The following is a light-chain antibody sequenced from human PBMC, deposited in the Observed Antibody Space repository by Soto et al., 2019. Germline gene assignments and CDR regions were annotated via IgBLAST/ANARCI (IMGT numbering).Light chain of an antibody. CDR3: VAWDDSLSAWV. V-gene: IGLV1-47*01. Sequence: QPVLTQPPSASGTPGQRVTISCSGSSSNIGSNYVYWYQQLPGTAPKLLMYRNNQRPSGVPDRFSGSKSGTSASLAISGLRSEDEADYYCVAWDDSLSAWVFGGGTKLTVL. CDR2: RNN. J-gene: IGLJ3*02. CDR1: SSNIGSNY.